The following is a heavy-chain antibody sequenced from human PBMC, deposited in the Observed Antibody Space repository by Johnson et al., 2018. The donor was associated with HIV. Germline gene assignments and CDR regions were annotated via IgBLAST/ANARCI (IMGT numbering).Heavy chain of an antibody. CDR1: GFTVSSNY. CDR3: ASNGGSIVGATLHAFDI. D-gene: IGHD1-26*01. V-gene: IGHV3-66*01. CDR2: VYSGGTT. Sequence: VQLVESGGGLVQPGGSLRLSCAASGFTVSSNYMSWVRQAPGTGLESVSVVYSGGTTHYADSVKGRSTISRDNSKNTLYLQMNSLRAEDTAVYYCASNGGSIVGATLHAFDIWGQGTMVTVSS. J-gene: IGHJ3*02.